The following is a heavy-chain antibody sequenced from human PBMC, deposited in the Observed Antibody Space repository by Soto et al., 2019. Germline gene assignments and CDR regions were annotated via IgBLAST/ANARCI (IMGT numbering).Heavy chain of an antibody. Sequence: QVQLQESGPGLVKPSQTLSLTCTVSGGSISSGGYYWSWIRQHPGKGLEWIGYIYYSGSTYYNPSLKSRVTISVDKAKNQFSLKLSSVTAADTAVYYCAAGRYDYVWGSRGPTLDYWGQGTLVTVSS. CDR1: GGSISSGGYY. CDR2: IYYSGST. J-gene: IGHJ4*02. CDR3: AAGRYDYVWGSRGPTLDY. V-gene: IGHV4-31*03. D-gene: IGHD3-16*01.